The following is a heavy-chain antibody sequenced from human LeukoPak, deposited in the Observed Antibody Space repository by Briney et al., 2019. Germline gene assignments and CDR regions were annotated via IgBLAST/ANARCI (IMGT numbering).Heavy chain of an antibody. V-gene: IGHV3-7*03. CDR3: AKGRGTLLGAFDI. CDR1: GFTFSLYW. CDR2: INQDGSHI. Sequence: PGGSLRLSCAASGFTFSLYWMSWVRQAPGKGLEWVANINQDGSHIYYVDSMRGRFTISRDNAKSSLYLQMNGLRAEDTAVYYCAKGRGTLLGAFDIWGQGTMVTVSS. D-gene: IGHD1-26*01. J-gene: IGHJ3*02.